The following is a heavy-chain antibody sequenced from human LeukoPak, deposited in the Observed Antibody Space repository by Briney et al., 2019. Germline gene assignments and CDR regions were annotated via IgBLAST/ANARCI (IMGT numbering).Heavy chain of an antibody. CDR2: INPNSGGT. CDR1: GYTFTGYF. CDR3: ARGFYSEWSVVDY. Sequence: ASVKVSCKASGYTFTGYFMHWVRQAPAQGLEWMGWINPNSGGTNYAQKFQGRVTMTRDTSISTAYMELSRLRSDDTAVYYCARGFYSEWSVVDYWGQGTLVTVSS. D-gene: IGHD1-26*01. J-gene: IGHJ4*02. V-gene: IGHV1-2*02.